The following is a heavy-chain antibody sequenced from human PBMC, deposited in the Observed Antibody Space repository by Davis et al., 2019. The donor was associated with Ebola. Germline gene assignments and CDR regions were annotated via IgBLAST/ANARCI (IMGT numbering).Heavy chain of an antibody. CDR3: AKVGRAMPGTY. CDR2: ISGSGGST. Sequence: GESLKISCAASGFTFSSYAMTWVRQAPGKGLEWVSAISGSGGSTYYADSVKGRFTISRDNSKKTLYLQMNSLRAEDTAMYYCAKVGRAMPGTYWGQGTRVTVSS. D-gene: IGHD6-19*01. V-gene: IGHV3-23*01. CDR1: GFTFSSYA. J-gene: IGHJ4*02.